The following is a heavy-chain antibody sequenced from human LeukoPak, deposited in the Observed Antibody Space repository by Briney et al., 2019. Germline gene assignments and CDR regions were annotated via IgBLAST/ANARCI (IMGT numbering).Heavy chain of an antibody. CDR3: ARTEGTDCSGGSCYLRF. CDR1: GYTFTIYY. V-gene: IGHV1-46*01. J-gene: IGHJ4*02. D-gene: IGHD2-15*01. CDR2: INPSGGST. Sequence: ASVKVSCRASGYTFTIYYMHWVRQAPGEGLEWMGIINPSGGSTSYAQKCQGRVTMTRDTSTSTVYMELSSLRSEDTAVYYCARTEGTDCSGGSCYLRFWGQGTVVSVS.